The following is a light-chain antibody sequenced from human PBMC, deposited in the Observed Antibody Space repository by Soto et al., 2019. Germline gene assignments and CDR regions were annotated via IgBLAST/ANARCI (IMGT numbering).Light chain of an antibody. CDR2: DVS. J-gene: IGLJ2*01. V-gene: IGLV2-14*03. Sequence: QSALTQPASVSGSPGQSITISCTGTSSDVGGYNYVSWYQHHPGKAPKLMIYDVSNRPSGVSNRFSGSKSGNTASLTISGLHAEDEADYYCSSYTSSSTVVFGGWTKLTVL. CDR1: SSDVGGYNY. CDR3: SSYTSSSTVV.